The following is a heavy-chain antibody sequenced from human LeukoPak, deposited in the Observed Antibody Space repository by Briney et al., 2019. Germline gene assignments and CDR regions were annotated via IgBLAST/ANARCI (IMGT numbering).Heavy chain of an antibody. CDR2: ISWNSGSI. V-gene: IGHV3-9*01. J-gene: IGHJ3*02. CDR1: GFTFDDYA. CDR3: AKDREGSSWADAFDI. D-gene: IGHD6-13*01. Sequence: GGSLRLSCAASGFTFDDYAMHWVRQAPGKGLEWVSGISWNSGSIGYADSVKGRFTISRDNAKNSLYLQMNSLRAEDTALYYCAKDREGSSWADAFDIWGQGTMVTVSS.